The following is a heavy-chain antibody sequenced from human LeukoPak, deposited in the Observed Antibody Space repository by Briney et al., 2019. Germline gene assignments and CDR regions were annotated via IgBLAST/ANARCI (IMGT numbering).Heavy chain of an antibody. D-gene: IGHD1-26*01. V-gene: IGHV3-74*01. CDR2: IDGDGSTT. Sequence: GGSLRLSCAASGFTLSNYWMHWVRQVPGKGLVWVSCIDGDGSTTKYADSVKGRFTISRDNAKNTLYLQVNSLRAEDTAVYYCAQGGSPGAFDYWGQGTLVTVSS. CDR3: AQGGSPGAFDY. J-gene: IGHJ4*02. CDR1: GFTLSNYW.